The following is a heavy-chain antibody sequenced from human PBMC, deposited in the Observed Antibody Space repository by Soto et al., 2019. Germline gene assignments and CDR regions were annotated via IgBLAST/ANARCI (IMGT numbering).Heavy chain of an antibody. CDR2: IGYDGDNK. Sequence: QVQLVESGGGVVQPGRSLRLSCAASGFTFSSYGMHWVRQAPGKGLEWVAVIGYDGDNKYYADSVKGRFTISRDNSKNTLNLQMNSLRAEDTAVYYCARGEIGAYYYDSSDAFDIWGQGTMVTVSS. CDR1: GFTFSSYG. V-gene: IGHV3-33*01. D-gene: IGHD3-22*01. J-gene: IGHJ3*02. CDR3: ARGEIGAYYYDSSDAFDI.